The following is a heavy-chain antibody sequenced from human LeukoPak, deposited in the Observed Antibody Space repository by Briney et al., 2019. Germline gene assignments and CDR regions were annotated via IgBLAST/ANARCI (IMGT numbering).Heavy chain of an antibody. D-gene: IGHD3-10*01. CDR2: IYYSGST. V-gene: IGHV4-59*08. CDR1: GGSISSYY. CDR3: ARHGSRRLWFGELLYKNRYYFDY. J-gene: IGHJ4*02. Sequence: SETLSLTCTVSGGSISSYYWSWIRQPAGKGLEWIGYIYYSGSTNYNPSLKSRVTISVDTSKNQFSLKLSSVTAADTAVYYCARHGSRRLWFGELLYKNRYYFDYWGQGTLVTVSS.